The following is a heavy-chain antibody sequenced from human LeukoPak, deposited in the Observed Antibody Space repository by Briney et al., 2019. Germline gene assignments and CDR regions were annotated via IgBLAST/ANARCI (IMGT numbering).Heavy chain of an antibody. CDR3: ARGLAARRLYYYYMDV. J-gene: IGHJ6*03. CDR2: IISIFGTA. Sequence: SVKVSCKXSGGTFSSYAISWVRQAPGQGLEWMGGIISIFGTANYSQKFQGRVTITADESTSTAYMELSSLRSEDTAVYYCARGLAARRLYYYYMDVWGKGTTVTVSS. D-gene: IGHD6-6*01. V-gene: IGHV1-69*01. CDR1: GGTFSSYA.